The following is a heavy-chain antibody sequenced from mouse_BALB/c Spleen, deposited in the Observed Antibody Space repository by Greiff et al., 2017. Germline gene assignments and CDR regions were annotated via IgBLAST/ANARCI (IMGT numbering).Heavy chain of an antibody. V-gene: IGHV14-4*02. CDR3: NAIITTPSWFAY. CDR2: IDPENGDT. D-gene: IGHD2-4*01. CDR1: GFNIKDYY. J-gene: IGHJ3*01. Sequence: VQLQQSGAELVRSGASVKLSCTASGFNIKDYYMHWVKQRPEQGLEWIGWIDPENGDTEYAPKFQGKATMTADTSSNTAYLQLSSLTSEDTAFYYCNAIITTPSWFAYWGQGTLVTVSA.